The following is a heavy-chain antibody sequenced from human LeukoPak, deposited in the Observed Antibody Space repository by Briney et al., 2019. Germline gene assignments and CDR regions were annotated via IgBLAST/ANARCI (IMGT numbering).Heavy chain of an antibody. Sequence: SETLSLTCTVSGDSITSGGYYWTWIRQRPGKGLEWIGYIYKTGSTYYNPSLKSRVTMSVDTSRNQFSMKLNSVTAADTAVYYCARDVLRWGQGTLVTVSS. V-gene: IGHV4-31*03. CDR3: ARDVLR. CDR1: GDSITSGGYY. CDR2: IYKTGST. J-gene: IGHJ4*02.